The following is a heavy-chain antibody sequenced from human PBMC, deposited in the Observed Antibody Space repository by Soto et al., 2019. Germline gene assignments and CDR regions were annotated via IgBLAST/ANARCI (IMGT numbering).Heavy chain of an antibody. V-gene: IGHV3-9*01. CDR1: GFTFYDFA. D-gene: IGHD2-15*01. J-gene: IGHJ4*02. CDR2: ISGTRNII. Sequence: EVQLVESGGGLVQPGRSLRLSCAASGFTFYDFAMHWVRQAPGKGLEWVSRISGTRNIIDYADSVKGRFIISRDNAKNSLYLQMNSLRPEDTAFYCCVKDMDEGSSGGSLDYWGQGTLVTVSS. CDR3: VKDMDEGSSGGSLDY.